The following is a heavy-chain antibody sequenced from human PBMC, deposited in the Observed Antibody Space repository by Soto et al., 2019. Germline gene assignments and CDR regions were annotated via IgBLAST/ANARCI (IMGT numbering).Heavy chain of an antibody. CDR1: GFTFSGYS. CDR2: IVFDGRKK. J-gene: IGHJ6*02. V-gene: IGHV3-30*04. Sequence: LRLSCAASGFTFSGYSMHWVLQAPGKGLDRVVVIVFDGRKKYYAHYMKGRITSLRDNTNNSVYLQMNSLRTEDTAVYYCARCIHPLDRDGSTMDVWGQGTTVTVSS. D-gene: IGHD3-10*01. CDR3: ARCIHPLDRDGSTMDV.